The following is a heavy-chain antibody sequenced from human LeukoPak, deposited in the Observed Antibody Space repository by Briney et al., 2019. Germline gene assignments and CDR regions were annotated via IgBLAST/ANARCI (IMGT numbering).Heavy chain of an antibody. CDR2: ISYDGSNK. CDR3: LRDFDY. V-gene: IGHV3-30-3*01. D-gene: IGHD4-17*01. CDR1: GFTFSSYA. J-gene: IGHJ4*02. Sequence: PGRSLRLSCAASGFTFSSYAMHWVRQAPGKGLEWVAVISYDGSNKYYADSVKGRFTISRDDSKNTLYLQMNSLRAEDTAVYYCLRDFDYWGQGTLVTVSS.